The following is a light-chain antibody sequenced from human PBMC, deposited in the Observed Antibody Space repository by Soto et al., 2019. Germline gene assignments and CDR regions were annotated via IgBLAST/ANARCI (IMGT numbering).Light chain of an antibody. CDR2: YAS. CDR1: QSISWW. V-gene: IGKV1-5*01. J-gene: IGKJ1*01. CDR3: QQYNSYWT. Sequence: DIQMTQSPSTLSASVGDRITITCRASQSISWWLAWYQQRPGKAPKLLIYYASILESGVPSRFSGSGSGTEFTLTISSLQPDDFATYYRQQYNSYWTFGQGTKVEIK.